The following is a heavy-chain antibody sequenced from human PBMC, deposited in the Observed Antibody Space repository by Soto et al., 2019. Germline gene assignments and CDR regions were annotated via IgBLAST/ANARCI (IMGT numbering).Heavy chain of an antibody. Sequence: ESLPISCPGSEYSFNTFWIASRRPIPGKGLEWMGIIYPGAFDTRYSQSFQGHFTMSVDKSINPAYLQWNHLETSDTAMYYCARLLGYSFGHQEFFDNWGQGTPVTV. D-gene: IGHD5-18*01. CDR3: ARLLGYSFGHQEFFDN. CDR2: IYPGAFDT. CDR1: EYSFNTFW. J-gene: IGHJ4*02. V-gene: IGHV5-51*01.